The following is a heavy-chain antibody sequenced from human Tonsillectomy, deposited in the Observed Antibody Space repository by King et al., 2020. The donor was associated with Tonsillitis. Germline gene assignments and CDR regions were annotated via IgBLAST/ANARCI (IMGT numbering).Heavy chain of an antibody. CDR1: GGAISSRSYY. D-gene: IGHD1-1*01. J-gene: IGHJ6*03. CDR2: IYYSGST. Sequence: QVQLQESGPGLVKPSETLSLTCTVSGGAISSRSYYWGWIRQPPGKGLEWIGSIYYSGSTYYNASLKSRVTMSVDTSKNQFSLRVSSVTAADTAVYYCARFKTGTRGVMDVWGKGTTVTVSS. CDR3: ARFKTGTRGVMDV. V-gene: IGHV4-39*01.